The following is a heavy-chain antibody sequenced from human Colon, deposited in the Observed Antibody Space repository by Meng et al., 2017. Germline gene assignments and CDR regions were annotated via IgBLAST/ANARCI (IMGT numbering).Heavy chain of an antibody. V-gene: IGHV4-30-4*01. CDR1: GGSISSGDYY. J-gene: IGHJ5*02. CDR3: ARDRKHYGERGWFDP. D-gene: IGHD4-17*01. Sequence: GQRQESGPGLVQPSQTLSLTCPVSGGSISSGDYYWSWIRQPPGKGLEWIGYIYYSGSTYSNASLKSRVTISIDRSKNQFSLKLSSVTAADTAVYYCARDRKHYGERGWFDPWGQGTLVTVSS. CDR2: IYYSGST.